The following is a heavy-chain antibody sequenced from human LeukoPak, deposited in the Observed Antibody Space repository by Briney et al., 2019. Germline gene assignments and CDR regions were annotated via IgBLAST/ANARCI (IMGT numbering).Heavy chain of an antibody. CDR2: ISSSSSYI. CDR1: EFTFSTYA. Sequence: GGSLRLSCAASEFTFSTYAMSWVRQAPGKGLEWVSSISSSSSYIYYADSVKGRFTISRDNAKNSLYLQMNSLRAEDTAVYYCARDRKTGGFDPWGQGTLVTVSS. CDR3: ARDRKTGGFDP. J-gene: IGHJ5*02. D-gene: IGHD7-27*01. V-gene: IGHV3-21*01.